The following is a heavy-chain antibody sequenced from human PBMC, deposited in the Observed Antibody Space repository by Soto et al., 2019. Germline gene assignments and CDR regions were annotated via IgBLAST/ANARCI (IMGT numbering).Heavy chain of an antibody. CDR3: ARGRRRLGPQGTNWFDP. CDR1: GGSFSGYY. CDR2: INHSGST. J-gene: IGHJ5*02. D-gene: IGHD3-9*01. V-gene: IGHV4-34*01. Sequence: SETLSLTCAVYGGSFSGYYWSWIRQPPGKGLEWIGEINHSGSTNYNPSLKSRVTISVDTSKNQFSLKLSSVTAADTAVYYCARGRRRLGPQGTNWFDPWGQGTLVTVSS.